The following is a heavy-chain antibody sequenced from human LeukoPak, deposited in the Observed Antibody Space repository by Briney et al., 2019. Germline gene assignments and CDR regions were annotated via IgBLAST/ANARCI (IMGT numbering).Heavy chain of an antibody. CDR3: VRDNSVEDTAWWFDP. J-gene: IGHJ5*02. V-gene: IGHV1-46*01. CDR2: INPSGGST. CDR1: GYTFTSYY. D-gene: IGHD4-23*01. Sequence: GASVKVSCKASGYTFTSYYMYWVRQAPGQGLEWMGIINPSGGSTSYAQKFQGRVTMTRDMSTSTDYMELSSLRSEDTAVYYCVRDNSVEDTAWWFDPWGQGTLVTVSS.